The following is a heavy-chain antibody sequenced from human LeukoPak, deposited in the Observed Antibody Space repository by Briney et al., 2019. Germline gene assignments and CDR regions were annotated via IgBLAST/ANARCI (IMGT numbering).Heavy chain of an antibody. J-gene: IGHJ4*02. D-gene: IGHD3-22*01. V-gene: IGHV3-23*01. CDR1: GFTFSSYG. CDR3: AKDARSMIVVVITSNFDY. CDR2: ISGSGGST. Sequence: GGSLRLSCAASGFTFSSYGMSWVRQAPGKGLEWVSAISGSGGSTYYADSVKGRFTISRDNSKNTLYLQMNSLRAEDTAVYYCAKDARSMIVVVITSNFDYWGQGTLVTVSS.